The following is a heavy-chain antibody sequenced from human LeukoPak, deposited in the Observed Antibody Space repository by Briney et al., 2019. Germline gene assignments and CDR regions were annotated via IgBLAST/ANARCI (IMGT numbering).Heavy chain of an antibody. J-gene: IGHJ4*02. CDR3: AKDESEQFVHIFDY. Sequence: GRSLRLSCAASGFTFDDYAMHWVRQAPGKGLEWVSGISWNSGSIGYADSVKGRFTISRDNAKNSLYLQMNSLRAEDTALYYCAKDESEQFVHIFDYWGQGTLVTVSS. CDR2: ISWNSGSI. D-gene: IGHD6-6*01. V-gene: IGHV3-9*01. CDR1: GFTFDDYA.